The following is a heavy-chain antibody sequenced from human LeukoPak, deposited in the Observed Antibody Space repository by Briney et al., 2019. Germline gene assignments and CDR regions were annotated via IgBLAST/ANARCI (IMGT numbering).Heavy chain of an antibody. CDR3: AKDRGLQAARPSGYYYYYGKDV. J-gene: IGHJ6*02. CDR2: ISYDGSNK. V-gene: IGHV3-30*18. CDR1: GFTFSSYG. Sequence: GGSLRLSCAASGFTFSSYGMHWVRQAPGKGLEWVAVISYDGSNKYYADSVKVRFTISRDNSKNTLYLQMNSLRAEDTAVYYCAKDRGLQAARPSGYYYYYGKDVWGQGTTVTVSS. D-gene: IGHD6-6*01.